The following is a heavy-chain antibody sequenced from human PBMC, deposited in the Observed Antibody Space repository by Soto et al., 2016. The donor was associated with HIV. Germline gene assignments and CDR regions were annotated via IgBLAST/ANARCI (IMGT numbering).Heavy chain of an antibody. V-gene: IGHV3-7*01. D-gene: IGHD2-2*01. CDR3: ASHCSDTTCYEFIDY. CDR2: INQDGSQT. CDR1: GFTLSSYW. Sequence: EVQLVESGGGLVQPGGSLRLSCAVSGFTLSSYWMTWVRQAPGKGLEWVANINQDGSQTYYADSVKGRFTISRDNAKNSLSLQLNSLRAGDTAVYFCASHCSDTTCYEFIDYWGQGTLVTVSS. J-gene: IGHJ4*02.